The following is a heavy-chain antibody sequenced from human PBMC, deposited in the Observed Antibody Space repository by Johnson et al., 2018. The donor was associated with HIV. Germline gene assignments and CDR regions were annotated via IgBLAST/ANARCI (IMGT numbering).Heavy chain of an antibody. CDR1: GFSFSRFW. CDR2: MKHDGSEK. J-gene: IGHJ3*02. CDR3: ARDLRWGSSLTHDAFDI. Sequence: VQLMESGGGLVQPGGSLRLSCAASGFSFSRFWMSWVRQAPGKGLEWVANMKHDGSEKYYVDSVKGRFTISRDNAKNSLYLQMNSLRAEDTAVYYCARDLRWGSSLTHDAFDIWGQGTMVTVSS. V-gene: IGHV3-7*01. D-gene: IGHD3-16*01.